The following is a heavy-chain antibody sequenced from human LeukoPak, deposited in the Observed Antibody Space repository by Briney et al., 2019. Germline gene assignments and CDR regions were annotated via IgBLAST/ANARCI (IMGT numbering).Heavy chain of an antibody. D-gene: IGHD2-2*02. J-gene: IGHJ2*01. CDR3: ARVPVVPAAIGLWYFDL. V-gene: IGHV1-69*06. CDR2: IIPIFGTA. Sequence: SVKVSCKASGGTFSSYAISWVRQAPGQGLEWMGGIIPIFGTANYAQKFQGRVTITADKSTITAYIELSSLGSEDTAVYYCARVPVVPAAIGLWYFDLWGRGTLVTVSS. CDR1: GGTFSSYA.